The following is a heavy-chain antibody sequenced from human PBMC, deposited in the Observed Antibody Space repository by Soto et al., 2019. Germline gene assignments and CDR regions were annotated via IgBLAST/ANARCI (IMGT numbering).Heavy chain of an antibody. CDR2: IIPIFGTA. D-gene: IGHD3-22*01. J-gene: IGHJ4*02. CDR3: AREEQRYYYDSSGYFDY. Sequence: GASVKVSCKASGGTFSSYAISWARQAPGQGLEWMGGIIPIFGTANYAQKFQGRVTITADESTSTAYMELSSLRSEDTAVYYCAREEQRYYYDSSGYFDYWGQGTLVTVSS. V-gene: IGHV1-69*13. CDR1: GGTFSSYA.